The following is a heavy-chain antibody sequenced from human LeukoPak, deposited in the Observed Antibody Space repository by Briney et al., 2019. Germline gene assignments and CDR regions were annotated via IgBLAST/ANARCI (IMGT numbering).Heavy chain of an antibody. CDR2: ISDSGGRT. D-gene: IGHD3-22*01. CDR3: AKRGVVIRVILVGFHKEAYYFDS. J-gene: IGHJ4*02. CDR1: GITLSNYG. V-gene: IGHV3-23*01. Sequence: GGSLRLSCAVSGITLSNYGMSWVRQAPGKGLEWVAGISDSGGRTNYADSVKGRFTISRDSPKNTLYLQMNSLRAEDTAVYFCAKRGVVIRVILVGFHKEAYYFDSWGQGALVTVSS.